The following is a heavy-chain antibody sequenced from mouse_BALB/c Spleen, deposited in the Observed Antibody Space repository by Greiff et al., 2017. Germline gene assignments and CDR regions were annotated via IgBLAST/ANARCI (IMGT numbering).Heavy chain of an antibody. CDR2: IWAGGST. J-gene: IGHJ3*01. D-gene: IGHD1-1*01. V-gene: IGHV2-9*02. Sequence: VKLVESGPGLVAPSQSLSITCTVSGFSLTSYGVHWVRQPPGKGLEWLGVIWAGGSTNYNSALMSRLSISKDNSKSQVFLKMNSLQTDDTAMYYCAGYYGSGLAYWGQGTLVTVSA. CDR3: AGYYGSGLAY. CDR1: GFSLTSYG.